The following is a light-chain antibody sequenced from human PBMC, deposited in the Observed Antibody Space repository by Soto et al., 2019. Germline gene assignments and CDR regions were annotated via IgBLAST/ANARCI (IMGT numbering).Light chain of an antibody. CDR3: SSYAGSNNLV. CDR1: SSDVGGYNY. J-gene: IGLJ2*01. V-gene: IGLV2-8*01. Sequence: QSALTQPPSASGSPGQSVTISCTGTSSDVGGYNYVSWYQQHPGKAPKLMIYEVSKRPSGVPARFSGSKSGNTASLTVSGLQAEDEADYYCSSYAGSNNLVFGGGTKLTLL. CDR2: EVS.